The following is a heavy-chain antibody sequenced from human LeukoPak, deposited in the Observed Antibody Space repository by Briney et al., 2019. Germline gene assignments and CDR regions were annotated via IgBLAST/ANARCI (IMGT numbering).Heavy chain of an antibody. D-gene: IGHD3-9*01. Sequence: ASVKVSCKASGHTFTSHDINWVRQATGQGLERRAWMNPNSGNRGYAPKFQDRVTMTRNTSISTAYMESSSLRSEHSAVYYCARGLGYDILTGPDAFDIWGQGTMVTVSS. CDR1: GHTFTSHD. V-gene: IGHV1-8*01. CDR2: MNPNSGNR. CDR3: ARGLGYDILTGPDAFDI. J-gene: IGHJ3*02.